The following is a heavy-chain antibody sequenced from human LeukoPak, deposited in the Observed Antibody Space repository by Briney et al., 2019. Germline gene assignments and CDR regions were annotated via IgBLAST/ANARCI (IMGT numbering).Heavy chain of an antibody. CDR1: GGSISSYY. CDR2: IYYSGST. D-gene: IGHD5-12*01. V-gene: IGHV4-59*01. CDR3: ARSVRGYSGYDNFDY. J-gene: IGHJ4*02. Sequence: SETLSLTCTVSGGSISSYYWSWVRQPPGKGLEWIRYIYYSGSTNYNPSLKSRVTISVDTSKNQFSLKLSSVTAADTAVYYCARSVRGYSGYDNFDYWGQGTLVTVSS.